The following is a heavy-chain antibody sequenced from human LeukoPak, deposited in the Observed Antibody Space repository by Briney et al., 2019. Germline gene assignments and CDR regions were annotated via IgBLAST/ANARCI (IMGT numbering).Heavy chain of an antibody. D-gene: IGHD4-17*01. CDR1: GFTFGDYA. V-gene: IGHV3-49*04. CDR2: IRSKAYGGTT. Sequence: QPGRSPRLSCTASGFTFGDYAMSWVRQAPGKGLEWVGFIRSKAYGGTTEYAASVKGRFTISRDDSKSIAYLQMNSLKTEDTAVYYCTRSLTTGLREGYYFDYWGQGTLVTVSS. J-gene: IGHJ4*02. CDR3: TRSLTTGLREGYYFDY.